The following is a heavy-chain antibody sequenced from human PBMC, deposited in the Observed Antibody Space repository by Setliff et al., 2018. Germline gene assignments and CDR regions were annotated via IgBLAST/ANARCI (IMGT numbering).Heavy chain of an antibody. J-gene: IGHJ4*02. CDR3: VRGSAYSSGSFDC. Sequence: GGSLRLSCAASGFNFGSYGMHWVHQAPGKGLEWVAFIRFDGTTKYYADSVKGRFTISRDNSQNTLYLQMDSLRPEDTAVYYCVRGSAYSSGSFDCWGQGTLVTVSS. CDR1: GFNFGSYG. CDR2: IRFDGTTK. D-gene: IGHD3-22*01. V-gene: IGHV3-30*02.